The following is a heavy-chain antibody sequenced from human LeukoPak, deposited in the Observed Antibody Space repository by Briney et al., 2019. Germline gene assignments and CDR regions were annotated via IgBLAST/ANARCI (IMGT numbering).Heavy chain of an antibody. CDR1: GFTVSSNF. CDR3: ARVVTYYSGSSGYSLDL. Sequence: GGSLRLSCAVSGFTVSSNFMTWVRQAPGEGLEWVSSISPSSSYIYYADSAKGRFTISRDDAKNSLYLQMTSLRAEDTAVYHCARVVTYYSGSSGYSLDLWGQGALVIVSS. V-gene: IGHV3-21*01. CDR2: ISPSSSYI. J-gene: IGHJ4*02. D-gene: IGHD3-22*01.